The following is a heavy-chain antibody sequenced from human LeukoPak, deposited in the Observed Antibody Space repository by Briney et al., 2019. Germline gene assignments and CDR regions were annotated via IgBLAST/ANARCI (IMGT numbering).Heavy chain of an antibody. Sequence: GSLSLSCAASGFTFSSYAMSWVRHAPGKGLEWVSAISGSGGSTYYADSVKGRFTISRDNSKNTLYLQMNSLRAEDTAVYYCAKFSEDVYGDFLDYWGQGTLVTVSS. CDR1: GFTFSSYA. CDR2: ISGSGGST. D-gene: IGHD4-17*01. V-gene: IGHV3-23*01. J-gene: IGHJ4*02. CDR3: AKFSEDVYGDFLDY.